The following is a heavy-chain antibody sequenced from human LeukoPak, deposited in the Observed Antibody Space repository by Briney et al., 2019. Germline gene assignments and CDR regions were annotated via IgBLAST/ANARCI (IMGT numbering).Heavy chain of an antibody. CDR2: ISSSSSYI. CDR3: ARVGLEGSYHYFDY. J-gene: IGHJ4*02. V-gene: IGHV3-21*01. Sequence: GGSLRLSCAASGFTFSSYSMNWVRQAPGKGLEWVSSISSSSSYIYYADSVKGRFTISRDNAKNSLYLQMNSLRAEDTAVYYCARVGLEGSYHYFDYWGQGTLVTVSS. D-gene: IGHD3-16*02. CDR1: GFTFSSYS.